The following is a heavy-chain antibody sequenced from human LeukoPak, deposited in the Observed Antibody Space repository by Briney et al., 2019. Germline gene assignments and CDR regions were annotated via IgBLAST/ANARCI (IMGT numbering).Heavy chain of an antibody. CDR1: GGSISSYY. CDR2: IYYSGST. V-gene: IGHV4-59*01. D-gene: IGHD5-24*01. J-gene: IGHJ3*01. Sequence: SETLSLTCTVSGGSISSYYWSWIRQPPGKRLEWIGYIYYSGSTNYNPSLKSRVTISVDTSKNQFSLKLSSVTAADTAVYYCARHREKGAFDVWGQGTMVTVSS. CDR3: ARHREKGAFDV.